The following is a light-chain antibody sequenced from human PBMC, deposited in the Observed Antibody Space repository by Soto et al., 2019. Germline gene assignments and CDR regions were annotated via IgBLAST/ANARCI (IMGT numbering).Light chain of an antibody. CDR3: QQRSNWPPSIT. Sequence: EVVLTQSPATLSLSPGERATLSCRASQSVTTYLAWYQQKPGQAPRLLIYDASTRATGIPARFSGSGSGTDFTLTIGSLEPEDFAVYYCQQRSNWPPSITFGQGTRPAIK. J-gene: IGKJ5*01. V-gene: IGKV3-11*01. CDR1: QSVTTY. CDR2: DAS.